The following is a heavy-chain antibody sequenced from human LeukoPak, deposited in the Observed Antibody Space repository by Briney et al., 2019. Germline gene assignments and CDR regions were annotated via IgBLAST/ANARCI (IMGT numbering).Heavy chain of an antibody. J-gene: IGHJ5*02. CDR1: GYTFTGYY. V-gene: IGHV1-2*02. CDR3: ARVSAAGSIWFDP. Sequence: ASVKVSCKASGYTFTGYYMHWVRQAPGQGLEWMGWINPNSGGTNYAQKFQGRVTMTRDTSISTAYMELSRLRSDDTAVYYCARVSAAGSIWFDPWGQGTLVTVSS. CDR2: INPNSGGT. D-gene: IGHD6-13*01.